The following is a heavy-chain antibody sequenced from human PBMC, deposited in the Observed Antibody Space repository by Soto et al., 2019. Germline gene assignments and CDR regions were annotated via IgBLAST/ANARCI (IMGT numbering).Heavy chain of an antibody. CDR1: RDTFTSYY. J-gene: IGHJ5*02. V-gene: IGHV1-46*01. CDR3: ARSSGGNFGIIIEGTKWFAP. D-gene: IGHD1-26*01. CDR2: INPHGGST. Sequence: GASVKVSCKAPRDTFTSYYINWVRQAPGQGLEWMGVINPHGGSTAYAQKFKGRVTLTRDTSASTVYMEVSSLTSEDTAMYYCARSSGGNFGIIIEGTKWFAPWREGPLVTVCS.